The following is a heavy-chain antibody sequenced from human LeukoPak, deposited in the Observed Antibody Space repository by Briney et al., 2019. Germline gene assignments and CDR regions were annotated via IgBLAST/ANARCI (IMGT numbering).Heavy chain of an antibody. CDR3: ARDFPKYCSGGSCYSVDYFDY. Sequence: ASVKVSCKASGYTFTSYGISWVRQAPGQGLEWMGWISAYNGHTNYAQKLQGRVTMTTDTSTSTAYMELRSLRSDDTAVYYCARDFPKYCSGGSCYSVDYFDYWGQGTLVTVSS. J-gene: IGHJ4*02. CDR2: ISAYNGHT. D-gene: IGHD2-15*01. V-gene: IGHV1-18*01. CDR1: GYTFTSYG.